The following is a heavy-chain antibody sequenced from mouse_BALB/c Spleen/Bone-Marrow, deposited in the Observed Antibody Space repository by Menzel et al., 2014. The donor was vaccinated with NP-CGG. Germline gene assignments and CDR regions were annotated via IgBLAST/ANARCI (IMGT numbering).Heavy chain of an antibody. D-gene: IGHD2-2*01. CDR2: ISSGSSTI. V-gene: IGHV5-17*02. CDR3: ARSSYGYDRQAYFFDY. Sequence: EVQLVESGGGLVQPGGSRKLSCAASGFTFSSFGMHWVRQAPGKGLEWVAYISSGSSTIYYADTVKGRFTISRDNPKNTLFLQMTSLRSEDTAMYYCARSSYGYDRQAYFFDYWGQGTTLTVSS. CDR1: GFTFSSFG. J-gene: IGHJ2*01.